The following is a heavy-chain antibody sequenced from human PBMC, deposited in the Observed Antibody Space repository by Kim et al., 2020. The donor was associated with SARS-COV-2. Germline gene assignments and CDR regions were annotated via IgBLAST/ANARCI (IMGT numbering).Heavy chain of an antibody. CDR1: GGTFSSYA. V-gene: IGHV1-69*13. Sequence: SVKVSCKASGGTFSSYAISWVRQAPGQGLEWMGGIIPIFGTANYAQKFQGRVTITADESTSTAYMELSSLRSEDTAVYYCASKDMRLEQQLVIGDYYYGMDVWGQGTTVTVSS. D-gene: IGHD6-13*01. CDR3: ASKDMRLEQQLVIGDYYYGMDV. CDR2: IIPIFGTA. J-gene: IGHJ6*02.